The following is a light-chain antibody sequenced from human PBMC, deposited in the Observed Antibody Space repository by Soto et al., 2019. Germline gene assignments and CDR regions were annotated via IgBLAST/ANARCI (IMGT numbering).Light chain of an antibody. J-gene: IGKJ3*01. V-gene: IGKV1-9*01. CDR3: QQFYSWPLT. CDR2: SAS. CDR1: QGINRY. Sequence: DIQLTQSPPFLSASVGDRVTITCRASQGINRYLAWYQQKAGKAPNLLIYSASTLQGGVPSRFSGGGSGTEFTLTISSLQPEDFATYYCQQFYSWPLTFGPGTKVDI.